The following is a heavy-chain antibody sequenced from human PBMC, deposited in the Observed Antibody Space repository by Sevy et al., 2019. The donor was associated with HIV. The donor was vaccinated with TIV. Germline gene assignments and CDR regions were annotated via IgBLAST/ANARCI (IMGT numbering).Heavy chain of an antibody. D-gene: IGHD2-15*01. J-gene: IGHJ4*02. CDR2: ISALNGDT. CDR1: GYTFSSYR. V-gene: IGHV1-18*01. Sequence: ASVKVSCKASGYTFSSYRITWVRQAPGQGPEWIGWISALNGDTNYAQILQGRVTMTADTSTSTVYMDLRSLRSDDTAVYYCARAYCSGGRCYSLAYWGQGTLVTVSS. CDR3: ARAYCSGGRCYSLAY.